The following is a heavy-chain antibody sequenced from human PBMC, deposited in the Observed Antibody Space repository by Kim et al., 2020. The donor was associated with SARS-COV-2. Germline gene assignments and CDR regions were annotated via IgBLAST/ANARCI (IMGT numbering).Heavy chain of an antibody. CDR3: AREYGAGTWIQLWVRFDY. D-gene: IGHD5-18*01. V-gene: IGHV1-18*01. Sequence: ASVKVSCKASGYTFTSYGISWVRQAPGQGLEWMGWISAYNGNTNYAQKLQGRVTMTTDTSTSTAYMELRSLRSDDTAVYYCAREYGAGTWIQLWVRFDYWGQGTLVTVSS. CDR1: GYTFTSYG. J-gene: IGHJ4*02. CDR2: ISAYNGNT.